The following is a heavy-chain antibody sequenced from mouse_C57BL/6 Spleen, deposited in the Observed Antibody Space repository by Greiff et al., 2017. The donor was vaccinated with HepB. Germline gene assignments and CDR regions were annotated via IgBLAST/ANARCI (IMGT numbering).Heavy chain of an antibody. Sequence: EVQLQQSGPELVKPGASVKISCKASGYTFTDYYMNWVKQSHGKSLEWIGDINPNNGGTSYNQKFKGKATLTVDKSSSTAYMELRSLTSEDSAVYYFARSYYSTAWFAYWGQGTLVTVSA. CDR3: ARSYYSTAWFAY. CDR1: GYTFTDYY. V-gene: IGHV1-26*01. D-gene: IGHD2-5*01. J-gene: IGHJ3*01. CDR2: INPNNGGT.